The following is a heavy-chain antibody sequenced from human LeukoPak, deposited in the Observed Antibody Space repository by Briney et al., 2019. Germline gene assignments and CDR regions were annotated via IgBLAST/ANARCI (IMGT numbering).Heavy chain of an antibody. CDR1: GGSISSSSYY. J-gene: IGHJ4*02. V-gene: IGHV4-39*07. Sequence: PSETLSLTCTVSGGSISSSSYYWGWIRQPPGKGLEWIGSIYYSGGTNYNPSLKSRVTISVDTSKNQFSLKLSSVTAADTAVYYCARGKRGKGLKTYYYDSSGYWPIDYWGQGTLVTVSS. CDR3: ARGKRGKGLKTYYYDSSGYWPIDY. CDR2: IYYSGGT. D-gene: IGHD3-22*01.